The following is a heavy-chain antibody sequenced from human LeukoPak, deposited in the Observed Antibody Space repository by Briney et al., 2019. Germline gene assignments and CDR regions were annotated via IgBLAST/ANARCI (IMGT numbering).Heavy chain of an antibody. V-gene: IGHV4-30-4*01. CDR1: GGSISSGDYY. CDR2: IYYSGST. D-gene: IGHD2-15*01. J-gene: IGHJ6*02. Sequence: SGTLSLTCTVSGGSISSGDYYWSWIRQPPGKGLEWIGYIYYSGSTYYNPSLKSRVTISVDTSKNQFSLKLSSVTAADTAVYYCGRDENCSGGSCYSYGMDVWGQGTTVTVSS. CDR3: GRDENCSGGSCYSYGMDV.